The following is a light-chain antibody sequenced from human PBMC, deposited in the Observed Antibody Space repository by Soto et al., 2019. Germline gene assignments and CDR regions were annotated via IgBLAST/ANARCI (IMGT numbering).Light chain of an antibody. CDR1: QSMSTW. Sequence: MTPSHYKQSASVVDRVTITCRGSQSMSTWLAWYQQKPGKAPKLLIYKASSLESGVPSRFSGSGYGTDFTLTISSLQPDDFATNFCKQYNCNPWTFRQGSKV. J-gene: IGKJ1*01. V-gene: IGKV1-5*03. CDR3: KQYNCNPWT. CDR2: KAS.